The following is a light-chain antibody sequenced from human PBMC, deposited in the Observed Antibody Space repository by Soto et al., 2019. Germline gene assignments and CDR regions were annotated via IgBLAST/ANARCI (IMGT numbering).Light chain of an antibody. CDR1: SGDVGSYNL. V-gene: IGLV2-23*02. CDR2: EVT. J-gene: IGLJ1*01. CDR3: CSYAGNSEV. Sequence: QSALTQPASVSGSPGQSITIPCTGTSGDVGSYNLVSWYQQHPGKAPKLLIYEVTERPSGVSNRFSGSKSGNTASLTISGLQPDDEADYYCCSYAGNSEVFGTGTNLTVL.